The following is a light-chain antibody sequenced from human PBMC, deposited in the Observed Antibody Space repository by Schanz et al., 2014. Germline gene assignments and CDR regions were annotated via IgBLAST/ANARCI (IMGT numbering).Light chain of an antibody. V-gene: IGLV2-8*01. CDR2: QVT. CDR1: SSDVGGHDY. CDR3: SSYAGSNTFDV. J-gene: IGLJ1*01. Sequence: QSALTQPPSASGAPGQSVTISCTGTSSDVGGHDYVSWYQHHPGKAPKVMIYQVTKRPSGVPDRFSGSKSGNTASLTVSGLQAEDEADYYCSSYAGSNTFDVFGTGTKLTVL.